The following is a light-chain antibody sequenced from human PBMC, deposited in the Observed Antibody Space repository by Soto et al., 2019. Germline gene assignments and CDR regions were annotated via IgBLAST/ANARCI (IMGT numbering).Light chain of an antibody. J-gene: IGKJ4*01. CDR1: QNIRDS. Sequence: DIAMTQSPSSMCASVGDRLSITFPASQNIRDSLNWYQQKPGKAPDLLIHTASSLQSGIPSRFSGSGAGTDFTLIISGLQREDFATYYCQQSYSTPLTFCGGTKVDIK. CDR3: QQSYSTPLT. V-gene: IGKV1-39*01. CDR2: TAS.